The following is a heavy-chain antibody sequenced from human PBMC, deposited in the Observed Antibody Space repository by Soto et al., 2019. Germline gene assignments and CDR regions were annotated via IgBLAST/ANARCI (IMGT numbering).Heavy chain of an antibody. CDR3: ARDPPIYYDSSGYSYGGTTYGMDV. CDR1: GFTFSSYR. J-gene: IGHJ6*02. CDR2: ISSSSSYI. D-gene: IGHD3-22*01. V-gene: IGHV3-21*01. Sequence: GGSLRLSCAASGFTFSSYRMNWVRQAPGKGLEWVSSISSSSSYIYYADSVKGRFTIARDNAKNSLYLQMNSLRAEDTAVYYCARDPPIYYDSSGYSYGGTTYGMDVWCQGTSLTVSS.